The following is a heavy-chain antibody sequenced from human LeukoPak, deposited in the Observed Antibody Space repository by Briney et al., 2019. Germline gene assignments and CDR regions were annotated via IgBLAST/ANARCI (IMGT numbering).Heavy chain of an antibody. V-gene: IGHV1-46*01. CDR2: INPSGGST. D-gene: IGHD3-9*01. CDR1: GYTFTSYY. CDR3: ARGLATYYMDV. Sequence: GASVKVSCKASGYTFTSYYMHWVRQAPGQGLEWMGIINPSGGSTTYAQKFQGRVTMTRDTSTSTVYMELGSLRSEDTAVYYCARGLATYYMDVWGKGTTVTISS. J-gene: IGHJ6*03.